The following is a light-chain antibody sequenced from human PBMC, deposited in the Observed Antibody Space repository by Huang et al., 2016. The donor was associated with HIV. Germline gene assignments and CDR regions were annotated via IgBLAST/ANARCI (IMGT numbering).Light chain of an antibody. V-gene: IGKV3-11*01. CDR1: QSITNY. CDR2: DAT. J-gene: IGKJ4*01. CDR3: QHRNSWPLT. Sequence: EIVLTQSPATLSLSPGEGATLSCRASQSITNYVAWYQQKPGQAPRLLIYDATNRATGIPDRFSGSGSGTDFTLTINGLESDDFAVYYCQHRNSWPLTFGGGTKVEIK.